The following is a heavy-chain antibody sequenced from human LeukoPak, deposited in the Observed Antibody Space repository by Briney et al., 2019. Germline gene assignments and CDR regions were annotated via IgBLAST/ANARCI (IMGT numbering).Heavy chain of an antibody. D-gene: IGHD3-10*01. J-gene: IGHJ4*02. Sequence: GGSLRLSCAASGFTFSSYAMSWVRQAPGKGLEWVSAISGSGGSTYHADSVKGRFTISRDNSKNTLYLQMNSLRAEDTAVYYCAKCLSGSYSVDYWGQGTLVTVSS. CDR1: GFTFSSYA. CDR2: ISGSGGST. CDR3: AKCLSGSYSVDY. V-gene: IGHV3-23*01.